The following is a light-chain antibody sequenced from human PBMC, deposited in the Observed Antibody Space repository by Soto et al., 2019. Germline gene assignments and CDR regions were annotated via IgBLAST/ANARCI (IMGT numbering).Light chain of an antibody. J-gene: IGKJ1*01. CDR3: QQGYITSCT. CDR1: QNINSY. CDR2: AAS. V-gene: IGKV1-39*01. Sequence: IHLTQSPASLSASVGDRLTIASPASQNINSYLPWYQQKPGKAPNLLIYAASTLQSGVPSRFSGSGSGTDFTLTLNSLQPDDFATYYCQQGYITSCTFGQGTKVDIK.